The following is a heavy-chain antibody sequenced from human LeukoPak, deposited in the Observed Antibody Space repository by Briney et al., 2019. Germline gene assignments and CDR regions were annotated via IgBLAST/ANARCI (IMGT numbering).Heavy chain of an antibody. J-gene: IGHJ5*02. CDR2: INHSGST. V-gene: IGHV4-34*01. D-gene: IGHD3-10*01. CDR1: GGSFSGYY. Sequence: SETLSLTCAVYGGSFSGYYWSWIRQPPGKGLEWIGEINHSGSTNYNPSLKSRVTISVDTSKNQFSLKLSSVTAADTAVYYCARGHGVRGEYYWFDPWGQGTLVTVSS. CDR3: ARGHGVRGEYYWFDP.